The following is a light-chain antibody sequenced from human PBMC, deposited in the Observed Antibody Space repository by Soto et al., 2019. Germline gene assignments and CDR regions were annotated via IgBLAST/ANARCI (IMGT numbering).Light chain of an antibody. CDR2: GAS. J-gene: IGKJ1*01. CDR3: QQYGTSPWT. V-gene: IGKV3-20*01. CDR1: QSVSSTY. Sequence: EIGLTQSPGTLSLSPGERGTLSCRASQSVSSTYLAWYQQKPGQAPRVLIYGASSRATAIPDRFSGSGSGTDFTLTISRLEPEDFAVFYCQQYGTSPWTFGQGTKVEIK.